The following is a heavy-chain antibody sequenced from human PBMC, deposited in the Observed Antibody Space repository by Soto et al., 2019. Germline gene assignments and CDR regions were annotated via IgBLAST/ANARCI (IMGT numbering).Heavy chain of an antibody. V-gene: IGHV3-23*01. CDR2: LSGSGGST. J-gene: IGHJ3*02. Sequence: EVQLLESGGGLVQPGGSLRLSCAASGFTFSSYAMSWVRQAPGKGLEWVSALSGSGGSTYYADSVKGRFTISSDNSKNRLYLQMNSLRAEDTAVYYCAKDIAYGELFDAFDIWGQATMVTVSS. CDR1: GFTFSSYA. D-gene: IGHD4-17*01. CDR3: AKDIAYGELFDAFDI.